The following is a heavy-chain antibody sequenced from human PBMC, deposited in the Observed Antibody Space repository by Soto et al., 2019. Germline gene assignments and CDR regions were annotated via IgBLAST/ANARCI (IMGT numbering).Heavy chain of an antibody. J-gene: IGHJ4*02. V-gene: IGHV1-18*04. D-gene: IGHD3-16*02. Sequence: SVKLSCKASGYTFATHGISWGRQAPGQGLEWMGWISPYNGKTTYAQKVQGRVTMTTDTSTSTAYMELRGLRSDDTAVYYCARVDDYVWGSFRPWGQGTQVTVSS. CDR2: ISPYNGKT. CDR3: ARVDDYVWGSFRP. CDR1: GYTFATHG.